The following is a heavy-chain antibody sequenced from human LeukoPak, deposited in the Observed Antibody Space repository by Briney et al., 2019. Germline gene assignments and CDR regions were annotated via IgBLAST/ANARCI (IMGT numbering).Heavy chain of an antibody. D-gene: IGHD1-26*01. CDR1: GFTVSSNY. V-gene: IGHV3-23*01. Sequence: GGSLRLSCAASGFTVSSNYMSWVRQAPGKGLEWVSAISGSGGSTYYADSVKGRFTISRDNSKNTLYLQMNSLRAEDTAVYYCAKDSSRIVGATSDYWGQGTLVTVSS. CDR3: AKDSSRIVGATSDY. CDR2: ISGSGGST. J-gene: IGHJ4*02.